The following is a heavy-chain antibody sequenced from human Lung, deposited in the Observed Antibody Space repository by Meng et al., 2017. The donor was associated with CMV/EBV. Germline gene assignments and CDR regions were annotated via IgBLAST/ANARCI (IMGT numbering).Heavy chain of an antibody. V-gene: IGHV1-69*05. CDR2: IIPFFDTT. D-gene: IGHD2-2*02. Sequence: XVXVSXXASGDTFSRYAISWVRQAPGQGLEWMGGIIPFFDTTNYAQKFQGRVTITTDESKSTAYMELSSLRSEDTAVYYCARDRTGDCSSTSCYNYYYYYGMDVWGQGTTVXVSS. J-gene: IGHJ6*02. CDR3: ARDRTGDCSSTSCYNYYYYYGMDV. CDR1: GDTFSRYA.